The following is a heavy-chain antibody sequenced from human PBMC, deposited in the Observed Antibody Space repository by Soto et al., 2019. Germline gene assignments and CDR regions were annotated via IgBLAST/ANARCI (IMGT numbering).Heavy chain of an antibody. Sequence: SVKVSCKASGGTFSSYAISWVRQAPGQGLEWMGGIIPIFGTANYAQKFQGRVTITADESTSTAYMELSSLRSEDTAVYYCARDRGGNYDILTGYPPPNWFDPWGQGPLVTVSS. D-gene: IGHD3-9*01. V-gene: IGHV1-69*13. J-gene: IGHJ5*02. CDR3: ARDRGGNYDILTGYPPPNWFDP. CDR2: IIPIFGTA. CDR1: GGTFSSYA.